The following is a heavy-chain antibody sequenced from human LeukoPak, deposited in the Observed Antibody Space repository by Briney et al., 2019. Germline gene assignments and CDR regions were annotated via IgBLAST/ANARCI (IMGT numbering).Heavy chain of an antibody. V-gene: IGHV3-20*04. D-gene: IGHD3-22*01. CDR2: INWNGGGT. CDR1: GFNFDDYG. Sequence: GGSLRLSCAASGFNFDDYGMSWVRQAPGKGLEWVSGINWNGGGTGYADSVKGRFTISRENAKNSLYLQMNSLKAEDTALYYCARGPLQTVPTSKIVVYYYPFDYWGQGTLVTVSS. CDR3: ARGPLQTVPTSKIVVYYYPFDY. J-gene: IGHJ4*02.